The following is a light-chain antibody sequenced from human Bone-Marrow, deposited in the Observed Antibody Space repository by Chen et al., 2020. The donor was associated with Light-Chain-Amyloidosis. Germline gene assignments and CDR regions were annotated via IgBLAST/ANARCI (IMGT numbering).Light chain of an antibody. CDR2: KDS. CDR3: QSADSSGTLVV. J-gene: IGLJ2*01. V-gene: IGLV3-25*03. CDR1: ALPKQY. Sequence: SYELTQPPSVSVPPGQTARNTCSGDALPKQYAYWYQQKPGQAPVLVIYKDSERPSGIPERFSGSSSGTTVTLTISGVQAEDEADYNCQSADSSGTLVVFGGGTKLTVL.